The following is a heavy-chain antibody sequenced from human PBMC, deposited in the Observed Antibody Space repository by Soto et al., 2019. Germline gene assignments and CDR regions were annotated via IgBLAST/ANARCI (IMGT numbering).Heavy chain of an antibody. V-gene: IGHV3-9*01. D-gene: IGHD3-22*01. CDR3: AKGSGLYYDSSGYYFEY. Sequence: EVQLVDGGGGSVQPGRSLRLSCAASGFTFDDYAMHWVRQTPGKGLEWVLGISWNSGTIGYADSEKGRFTISRDNAKNSLYLQMNSLRAEDTALYYCAKGSGLYYDSSGYYFEYWGQGTLVTVAS. J-gene: IGHJ4*02. CDR2: ISWNSGTI. CDR1: GFTFDDYA.